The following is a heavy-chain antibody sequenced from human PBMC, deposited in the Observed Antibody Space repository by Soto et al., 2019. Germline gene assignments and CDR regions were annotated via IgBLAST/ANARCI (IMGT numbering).Heavy chain of an antibody. CDR2: INPNSGGT. V-gene: IGHV1-2*02. CDR3: ARDRSSSSWYDDNYYYYGMDV. CDR1: AYTFTGYY. J-gene: IGHJ6*02. Sequence: XSVKVSCEASAYTFTGYYVHWVRQAPGQGLEWMGWINPNSGGTNYAQKFQGRVTMTRDTSISTAYMELSRLRSDDTAVYYCARDRSSSSWYDDNYYYYGMDVWGQGTTVTVS. D-gene: IGHD6-13*01.